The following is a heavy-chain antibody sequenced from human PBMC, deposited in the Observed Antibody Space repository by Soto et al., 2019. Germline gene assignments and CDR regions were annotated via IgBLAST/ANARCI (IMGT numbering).Heavy chain of an antibody. CDR2: IKNDGSHI. CDR1: GFTFSDYW. J-gene: IGHJ4*02. V-gene: IGHV3-74*01. D-gene: IGHD3-16*01. Sequence: EVQLVESGGGLFQPGGSLRLSCVASGFTFSDYWMVWVRQAPGKGLVWVSRIKNDGSHIDYAESVRGRFTISRDNAKNTVYLQMNSLRAEDTAVYYCGRERWALGDYWGQGTLVTVSS. CDR3: GRERWALGDY.